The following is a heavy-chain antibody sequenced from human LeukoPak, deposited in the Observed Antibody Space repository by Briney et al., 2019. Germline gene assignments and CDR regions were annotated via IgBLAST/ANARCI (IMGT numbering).Heavy chain of an antibody. V-gene: IGHV5-51*01. CDR3: ARYEGAYYYDSSGYYPFDY. Sequence: GESLKISCKGSGYSFTSYWIGWVRQMPGKGLEWMGIIYPGDSDTRYSPSFQGQVTISADKSISTAYLQWSSLKASVTAMYYCARYEGAYYYDSSGYYPFDYWGQGTLVTVSS. CDR2: IYPGDSDT. D-gene: IGHD3-22*01. J-gene: IGHJ4*02. CDR1: GYSFTSYW.